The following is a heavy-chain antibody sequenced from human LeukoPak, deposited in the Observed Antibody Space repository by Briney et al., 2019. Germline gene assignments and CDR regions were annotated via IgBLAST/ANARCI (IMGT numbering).Heavy chain of an antibody. J-gene: IGHJ4*02. CDR2: IHPDGSIT. CDR3: ARDRDWLLYDH. D-gene: IGHD3/OR15-3a*01. Sequence: HPGGSLRLSCVASGFTFSSYSMHWVRQAPGKGLVWVSHIHPDGSITTYADSVKGRFTISRDNTKNTLYLQMISLRVEDTAVYFCARDRDWLLYDHWGQGALVTVSS. CDR1: GFTFSSYS. V-gene: IGHV3-74*03.